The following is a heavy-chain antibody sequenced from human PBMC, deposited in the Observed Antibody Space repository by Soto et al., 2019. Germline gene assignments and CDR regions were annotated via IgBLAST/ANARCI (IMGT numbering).Heavy chain of an antibody. Sequence: GSLRLSCAASGFTFSSYAMSWVRQAPGKGLGWVSAISGSGGSTYYADSVKGRFTISRDNSKNTLYLQMNSLRAEDTAVYYCAKDLGDPYYDFWSGYYMRSIVGYYYYGMDVWGQGTTVTVSS. CDR3: AKDLGDPYYDFWSGYYMRSIVGYYYYGMDV. V-gene: IGHV3-23*01. CDR2: ISGSGGST. D-gene: IGHD3-3*01. J-gene: IGHJ6*02. CDR1: GFTFSSYA.